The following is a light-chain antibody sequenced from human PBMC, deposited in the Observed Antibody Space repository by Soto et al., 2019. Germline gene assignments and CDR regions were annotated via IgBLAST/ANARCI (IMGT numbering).Light chain of an antibody. V-gene: IGLV2-23*02. J-gene: IGLJ3*02. CDR1: SIDVGNYNL. CDR3: CSYAGSSSLV. Sequence: QSALTQPASVSGSPGQSITISCTGTSIDVGNYNLVSWYQQHPGKAPKVMIYEVSKRPSGVSNRFSGSKSGNTASLTISGLQAEDEAYYYCCSYAGSSSLVFGGGTKLTVL. CDR2: EVS.